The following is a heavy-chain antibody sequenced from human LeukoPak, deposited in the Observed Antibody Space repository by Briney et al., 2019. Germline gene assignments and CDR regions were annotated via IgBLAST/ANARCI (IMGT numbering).Heavy chain of an antibody. CDR3: ARDQLPDAFDI. CDR1: GFSGFSFSDYW. Sequence: PGGSLRLSCAASGFSGFSFSDYWMSWVRQSPGKGLEWVAIIRQDGSDKYYADSAKGRFTISRDNAKSSVSLQMNSLRVEDTAVYYCARDQLPDAFDIWGQGTMVTVSS. CDR2: IRQDGSDK. J-gene: IGHJ3*02. D-gene: IGHD1-26*01. V-gene: IGHV3-7*01.